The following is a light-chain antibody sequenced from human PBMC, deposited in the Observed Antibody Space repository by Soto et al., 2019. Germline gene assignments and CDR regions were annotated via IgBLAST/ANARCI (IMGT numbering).Light chain of an antibody. Sequence: DVQMTQSPSTVSASVGDRVTITCRARQSIGDSLAWYQQKPGKGPKVLIYRASSLQSGVPSRFSGSGAGTEFTLTISSLQPDVFGTYYCQQYHTYALTFGQGTKVEIK. CDR3: QQYHTYALT. V-gene: IGKV1-5*03. J-gene: IGKJ1*01. CDR1: QSIGDS. CDR2: RAS.